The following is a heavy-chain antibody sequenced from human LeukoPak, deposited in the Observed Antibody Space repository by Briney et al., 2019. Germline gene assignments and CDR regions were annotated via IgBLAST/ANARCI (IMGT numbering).Heavy chain of an antibody. V-gene: IGHV3-23*01. CDR2: ISRSVGNT. D-gene: IGHD4-11*01. J-gene: IGHJ4*02. CDR3: AKDWPVSGDHYSPFDY. Sequence: GGCLRLSCAASGFTFSSHAMSWVRQAPGKGLEWVAAISRSVGNTYYGESVKGRFTISRDSSKNTLHLQMDSLRAEDTAVYYCAKDWPVSGDHYSPFDYWGQGTLVTVSS. CDR1: GFTFSSHA.